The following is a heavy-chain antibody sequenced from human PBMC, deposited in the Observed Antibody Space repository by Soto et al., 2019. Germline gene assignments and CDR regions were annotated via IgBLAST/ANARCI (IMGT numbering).Heavy chain of an antibody. Sequence: GESLSLSCAASGFTFSSYAMSWVRQAPGKRLEWVSAISGSGGSTYYADSVKGRFTISRDNSKNTLYPQMNSLRAEDTAVYYCAKVASYYDILTGYYLHHFDYWGQGTLVTVSS. V-gene: IGHV3-23*01. CDR3: AKVASYYDILTGYYLHHFDY. J-gene: IGHJ4*02. CDR2: ISGSGGST. CDR1: GFTFSSYA. D-gene: IGHD3-9*01.